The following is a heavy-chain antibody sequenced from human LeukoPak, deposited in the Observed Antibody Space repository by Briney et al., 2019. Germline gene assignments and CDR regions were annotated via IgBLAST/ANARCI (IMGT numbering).Heavy chain of an antibody. J-gene: IGHJ4*02. V-gene: IGHV3-48*01. CDR1: GFTFSSYS. Sequence: PGGSLRLSCAASGFTFSSYSMNWVRQAPGKGLEWVSYISSSSTIYYADSVKGRFTISRDNAKNSLYLQMNSLRAEDTAVYYCARGNSNYDFWSGYYTGADYWGQGTLVTVSS. D-gene: IGHD3-3*01. CDR2: ISSSSTI. CDR3: ARGNSNYDFWSGYYTGADY.